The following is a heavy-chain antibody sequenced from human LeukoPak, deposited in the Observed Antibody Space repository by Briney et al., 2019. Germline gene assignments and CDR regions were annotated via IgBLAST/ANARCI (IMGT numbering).Heavy chain of an antibody. CDR1: GFTFSSYW. CDR2: IKQDGSEK. J-gene: IGHJ3*02. V-gene: IGHV3-7*01. D-gene: IGHD2-15*01. Sequence: GGSLRLSCAASGFTFSSYWVSWVRQAPGKGLEWVANIKQDGSEKYYVDSVKGRFTISRDNAKNSLYLQMNSLRAEDTAVYYCARGPGYCSGGSCYYDAFDIWGQGTMVTVSS. CDR3: ARGPGYCSGGSCYYDAFDI.